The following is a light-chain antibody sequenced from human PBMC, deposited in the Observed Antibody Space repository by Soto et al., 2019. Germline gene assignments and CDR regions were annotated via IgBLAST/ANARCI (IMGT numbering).Light chain of an antibody. CDR2: DAS. J-gene: IGKJ5*01. CDR1: QSVSSN. Sequence: EIVMTQSPATLSVSPGERATLPCRASQSVSSNLAWYQQKPGQAPRLLIYDASTRATVIPDRFSGSGSGTEFTLTISRLQSEDFAVYYCQKYNDWPPITFGQGTRLEIK. CDR3: QKYNDWPPIT. V-gene: IGKV3-15*01.